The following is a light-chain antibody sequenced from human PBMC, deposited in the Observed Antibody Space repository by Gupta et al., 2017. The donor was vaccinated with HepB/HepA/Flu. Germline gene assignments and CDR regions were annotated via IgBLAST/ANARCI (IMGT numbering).Light chain of an antibody. CDR1: QSVRS. V-gene: IGKV3-11*01. CDR3: QQPSNWPLIT. CDR2: DAS. J-gene: IGKJ5*01. Sequence: IVLTQSPATLSLSPGERATLSCRASQSVRSLAWYQQKPGQAPRLLIYDASKRATGIPARFSGSGCGTDFTLTISSREPEDFAVYYCQQPSNWPLITFGQGTRLEIK.